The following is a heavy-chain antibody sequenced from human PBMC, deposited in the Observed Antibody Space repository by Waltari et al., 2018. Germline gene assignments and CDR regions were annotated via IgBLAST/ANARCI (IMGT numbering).Heavy chain of an antibody. CDR1: GFSLSNARMG. CDR3: ARQIVVTIGDWFDP. CDR2: NFSNDEK. Sequence: QVTLKESGPVLVKPKENLTITGTVSGFSLSNARMGVSGIRQPPGKALEGLAHNFSNDEKSYSTFTKRILTYSNDTHHSKLVLTMPNMDHVDTAIYYCARQIVVTIGDWFDPCGPGTLVTVSS. D-gene: IGHD3-3*01. J-gene: IGHJ5*02. V-gene: IGHV2-26*01.